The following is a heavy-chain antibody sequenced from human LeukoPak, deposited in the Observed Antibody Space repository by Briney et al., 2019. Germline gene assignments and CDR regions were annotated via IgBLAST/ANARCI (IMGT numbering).Heavy chain of an antibody. Sequence: ASVKVSCKASGYTFTGYYMHWVRQAPGQGLEWMGWINPNSGGTNYAQKFQGWVTMTRDTSISTAYMELSRLRSDDTAVYYCARYGSGSWGYFDYWGQGTLVTVSS. D-gene: IGHD3-10*01. J-gene: IGHJ4*02. CDR3: ARYGSGSWGYFDY. V-gene: IGHV1-2*04. CDR1: GYTFTGYY. CDR2: INPNSGGT.